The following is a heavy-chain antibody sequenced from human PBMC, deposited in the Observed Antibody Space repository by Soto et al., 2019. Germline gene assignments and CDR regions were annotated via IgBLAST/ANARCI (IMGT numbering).Heavy chain of an antibody. V-gene: IGHV1-46*01. CDR2: INPSGGST. D-gene: IGHD3-16*02. Sequence: ASVKVSCKASGYTFTSYYMHWVRQAPGQGLEWMGIINPSGGSTSYAQKFQGRVTMTRDTSTSTVYMELSSLRSEDTAVYYCARGDITFGGVIVGFDYWGQGTLVTVSS. CDR3: ARGDITFGGVIVGFDY. CDR1: GYTFTSYY. J-gene: IGHJ4*02.